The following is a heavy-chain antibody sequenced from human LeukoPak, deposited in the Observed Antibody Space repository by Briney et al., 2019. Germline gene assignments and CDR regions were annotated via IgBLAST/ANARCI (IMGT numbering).Heavy chain of an antibody. CDR2: IIPILGIA. CDR3: ASPSCRSSTSCYSHYYYYGMDV. J-gene: IGHJ6*02. D-gene: IGHD2-2*01. Sequence: SVKVSCKASGGTFSSYAISWMRQAPGQGLEWMGRIIPILGIANYAQKFQGRVTITADKSTSTAYMELSSLRSEDTAVYYCASPSCRSSTSCYSHYYYYGMDVWGQGTTVTVSS. V-gene: IGHV1-69*04. CDR1: GGTFSSYA.